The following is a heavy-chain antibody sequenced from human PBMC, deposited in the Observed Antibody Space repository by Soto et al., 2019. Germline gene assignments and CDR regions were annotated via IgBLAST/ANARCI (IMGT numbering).Heavy chain of an antibody. CDR2: ISYDGSNK. D-gene: IGHD3-22*01. Sequence: ESGGGVVQPGRSLRLSCAASGFTFSSYAMHWVRQAPGKGLEWVAVISYDGSNKYYADSVKGRFTISRDNSKNTLYLQMNSLRAEDTAVYYCAREGVVVTPGAFDIWGQGTMVTVSS. J-gene: IGHJ3*02. V-gene: IGHV3-30-3*01. CDR3: AREGVVVTPGAFDI. CDR1: GFTFSSYA.